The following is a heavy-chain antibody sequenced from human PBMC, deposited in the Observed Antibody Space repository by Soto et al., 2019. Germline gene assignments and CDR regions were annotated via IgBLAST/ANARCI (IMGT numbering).Heavy chain of an antibody. J-gene: IGHJ3*01. CDR2: IYWDDDT. D-gene: IGHD3-16*01. CDR1: GFSFSADGVG. CDR3: AHAFGGTSWPNDAFDV. V-gene: IGHV2-5*02. Sequence: QNTLKESGPTLVKPTQTLTLTCIFSGFSFSADGVGVGWIRQPPGKALEWLALIYWDDDTPYRPSLKSRLTITKDSSKNQVVLTMTNMDPVDTATYFCAHAFGGTSWPNDAFDVWGQGTVVTVSS.